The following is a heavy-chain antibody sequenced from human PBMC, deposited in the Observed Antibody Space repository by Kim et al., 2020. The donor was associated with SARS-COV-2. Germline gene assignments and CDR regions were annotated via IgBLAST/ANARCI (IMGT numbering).Heavy chain of an antibody. J-gene: IGHJ6*02. V-gene: IGHV3-30*18. D-gene: IGHD6-13*01. CDR1: GFTFSSYG. Sequence: GGSLRLSCAASGFTFSSYGMHWVRPAPGKGLVWVAVISYSGRNKYYADSVKGRFTISRDNSKNTLDLQMNSLRAEDTAVYYCAKDWVWIAAAGPFRYYYYGKDVWGQGATVPVCS. CDR2: ISYSGRNK. CDR3: AKDWVWIAAAGPFRYYYYGKDV.